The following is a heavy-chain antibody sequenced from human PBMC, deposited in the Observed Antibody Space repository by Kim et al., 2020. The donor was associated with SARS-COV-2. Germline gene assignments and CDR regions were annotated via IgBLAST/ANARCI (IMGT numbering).Heavy chain of an antibody. CDR3: TSKYYYDTSGYYYADW. CDR2: VHQSSMT. CDR1: SHSTSSGYY. D-gene: IGHD3-22*01. Sequence: SETLSLTCTVSSHSTSSGYYWGWIRQSPGKGLEWIGSVHQSSMTYYNPSLRSRVTISIDTTKNQFFLRLNSVTAADTAVYYCTSKYYYDTSGYYYADWWGQGTLVTVSS. V-gene: IGHV4-38-2*02. J-gene: IGHJ1*01.